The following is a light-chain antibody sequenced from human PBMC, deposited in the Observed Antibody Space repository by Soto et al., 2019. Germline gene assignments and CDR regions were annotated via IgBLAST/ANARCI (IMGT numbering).Light chain of an antibody. CDR2: AAS. Sequence: DIQMTQSPSSLSASVVDRVTITCRASKSISSYLNWYQQKPWKAPKLLIYAASSLQSGVPSRFSGSASGTEFRITISRLHTEECATNYCQQSYSTLRTFGQETRLDI. CDR1: KSISSY. J-gene: IGKJ5*01. V-gene: IGKV1-39*01. CDR3: QQSYSTLRT.